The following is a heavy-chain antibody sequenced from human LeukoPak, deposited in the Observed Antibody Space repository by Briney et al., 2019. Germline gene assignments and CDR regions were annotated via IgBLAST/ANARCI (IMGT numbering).Heavy chain of an antibody. CDR1: GGSISSGGYY. D-gene: IGHD6-19*01. CDR3: ARDRRPAVAGIEMGLDP. Sequence: SQTLSLTCTVSGGSISSGGYYWSWIRQHPGKGLEWIGYIYYSGSTYYNPSLKSRVTISVDTSKNQFSLKLSSVTAADTAVYYCARDRRPAVAGIEMGLDPWGQGTLVTVSS. V-gene: IGHV4-31*03. J-gene: IGHJ5*02. CDR2: IYYSGST.